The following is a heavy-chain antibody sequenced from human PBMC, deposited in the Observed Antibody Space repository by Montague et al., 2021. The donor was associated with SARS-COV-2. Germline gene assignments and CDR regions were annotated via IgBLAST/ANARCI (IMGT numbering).Heavy chain of an antibody. CDR3: ARVRQWLVPFAY. D-gene: IGHD6-19*01. V-gene: IGHV4-39*07. CDR1: GDSISHSSYY. Sequence: SETLSLTCTVSGDSISHSSYYWGWIRQPPGKGLEWIGSIYYSGSTYYNPSLKSRVTISVDTSKNQVSLKLNSVTAADTAVYYCARVRQWLVPFAYWGQGTLVTVFS. CDR2: IYYSGST. J-gene: IGHJ4*02.